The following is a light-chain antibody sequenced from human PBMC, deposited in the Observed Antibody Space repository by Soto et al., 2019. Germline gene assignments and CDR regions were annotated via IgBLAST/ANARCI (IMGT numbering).Light chain of an antibody. CDR2: GAS. CDR3: QHYNNWPPWM. Sequence: EIVMTQSPATLSVSPGERATLSCRASQSVSSNLAWYQQKPGQAPRLLIYGASTRATGIPARFSGSGSGTEFTLTISSLQSEDFAVYYCQHYNNWPPWMVGQGNKVDIK. V-gene: IGKV3-15*01. J-gene: IGKJ1*01. CDR1: QSVSSN.